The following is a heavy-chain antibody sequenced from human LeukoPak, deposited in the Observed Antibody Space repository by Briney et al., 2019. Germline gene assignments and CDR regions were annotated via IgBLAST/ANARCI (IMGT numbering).Heavy chain of an antibody. CDR2: INHSGST. D-gene: IGHD3-10*01. J-gene: IGHJ4*02. CDR3: ASCYMVRGVITPGSCVDFDY. Sequence: SESLSLTCAVYGGSFSGYYWSWIRQPPGKGLEWIGEINHSGSTNYNPSLKSRVTISVDTSKNQFSLKLSSVTTADTAVYYCASCYMVRGVITPGSCVDFDYWGQGTLVTVSS. CDR1: GGSFSGYY. V-gene: IGHV4-34*01.